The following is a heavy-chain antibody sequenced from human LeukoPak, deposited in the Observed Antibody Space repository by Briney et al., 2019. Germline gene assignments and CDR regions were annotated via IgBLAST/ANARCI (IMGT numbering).Heavy chain of an antibody. Sequence: PSETLSLTCTVSGGSINNYYWSWIRQPPGKGLEWIGYIYTSGSTNYNPSLKSRVTMSVDTSKNQFSLRLSSVTAADTAVYYCARLEVAGLDQWGQGALVTVSS. CDR3: ARLEVAGLDQ. V-gene: IGHV4-59*01. CDR1: GGSINNYY. D-gene: IGHD6-19*01. CDR2: IYTSGST. J-gene: IGHJ4*02.